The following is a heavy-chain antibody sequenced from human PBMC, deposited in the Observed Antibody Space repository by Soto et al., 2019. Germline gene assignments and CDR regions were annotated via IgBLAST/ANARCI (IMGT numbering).Heavy chain of an antibody. V-gene: IGHV4-4*02. CDR2: IYYSGST. CDR1: GGSISIINW. D-gene: IGHD3-10*01. CDR3: ARSSGVSATNWFDA. J-gene: IGHJ5*02. Sequence: SEPLSLTRGVSGGSISIINWWSWVRQTPGKGLEWFGEIYYSGSTNYNPSLTSRVTMSIDKSKNQFFLNLTSVTAADTAVYYCARSSGVSATNWFDAGGQDTLVT.